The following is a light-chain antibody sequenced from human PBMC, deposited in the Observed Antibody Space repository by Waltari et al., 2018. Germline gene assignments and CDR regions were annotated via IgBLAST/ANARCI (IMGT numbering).Light chain of an antibody. CDR1: NSNIGNDN. CDR3: AAWDDSLYGV. V-gene: IGLV1-47*02. J-gene: IGLJ3*02. CDR2: SNN. Sequence: QSVLTQPPSASGTPGPRVTISCSGSNSNIGNDNVYWYQPVPGTAPKPLLYSNNRRPSGVPARASGSKSDTSASRAISGLRSDDEADYYCAAWDDSLYGVFGGGTKLTVL.